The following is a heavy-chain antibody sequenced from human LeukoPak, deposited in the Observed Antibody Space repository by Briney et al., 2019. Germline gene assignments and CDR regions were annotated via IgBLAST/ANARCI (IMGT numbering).Heavy chain of an antibody. CDR1: GYTFTSYY. CDR3: ARVTQMAWYFDL. D-gene: IGHD5-24*01. Sequence: ASVKVSCKASGYTFTSYYMHWVRQAPGQGLEWMGIIDPSGGSTSYAQKFQGRVTMTRDTSTSTVYMELSSLRSEDTAVYYCARVTQMAWYFDLWGRGTLVTVSS. V-gene: IGHV1-46*03. J-gene: IGHJ2*01. CDR2: IDPSGGST.